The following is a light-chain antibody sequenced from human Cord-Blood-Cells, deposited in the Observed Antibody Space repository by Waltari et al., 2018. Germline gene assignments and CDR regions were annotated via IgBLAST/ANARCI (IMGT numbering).Light chain of an antibody. CDR3: SSYAGSNNV. V-gene: IGLV2-8*01. CDR1: SSDVGGYNY. Sequence: QSALTQPPSASGSPGQSVTISCTGTSSDVGGYNYVSWYQQHPGKAPKLMIYEVSKRPSGVPVRFAGSKSGNTSSRTVSGLQAEDEADYYCSSYAGSNNVFGTGTKVTVL. J-gene: IGLJ1*01. CDR2: EVS.